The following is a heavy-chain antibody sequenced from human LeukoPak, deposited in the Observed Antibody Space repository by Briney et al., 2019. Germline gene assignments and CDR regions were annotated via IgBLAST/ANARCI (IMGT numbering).Heavy chain of an antibody. V-gene: IGHV3-20*04. J-gene: IGHJ5*02. D-gene: IGHD3-3*01. CDR3: AKLSPTTLYDSRGWFDP. CDR1: GSNFEDYG. Sequence: TGGSLRLSCADSGSNFEDYGMSWVRQAPGKGLEWVSGINWNGGATDYADSVKGRFTISRDNAKNSLYLQMNSLRAEDTALYYCAKLSPTTLYDSRGWFDPWGQGTLVTVSS. CDR2: INWNGGAT.